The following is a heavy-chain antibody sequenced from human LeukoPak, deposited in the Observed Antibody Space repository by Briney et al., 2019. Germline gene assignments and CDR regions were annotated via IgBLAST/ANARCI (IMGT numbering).Heavy chain of an antibody. CDR1: GFTFSSYA. CDR2: ISGSGGST. D-gene: IGHD5-18*01. V-gene: IGHV3-23*01. Sequence: GGSLRLSCAASGFTFSSYAMSWVRQAPGKGLEWVSAISGSGGSTYYADSVKGRFTISRDNSKNTLYLQMNSLRAEDTAVYYCAKDAGGYSYGSRIYNWFDPWGQGTLVTVSS. CDR3: AKDAGGYSYGSRIYNWFDP. J-gene: IGHJ5*02.